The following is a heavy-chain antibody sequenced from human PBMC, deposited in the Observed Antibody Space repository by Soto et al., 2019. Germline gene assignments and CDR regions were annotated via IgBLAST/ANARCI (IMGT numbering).Heavy chain of an antibody. J-gene: IGHJ4*02. CDR2: INPNRSST. Sequence: ASAKVSCKAPGYTFRDFYLRWVRPAPGHGLEWVGRINPNRSSTNYAQKFRDRVTVTTDPSISTAYMEFSRLSSDDTAVYYCAKVVTAATSGWLSHFDYWGQGTVVTVSS. D-gene: IGHD6-19*01. CDR1: GYTFRDFY. CDR3: AKVVTAATSGWLSHFDY. V-gene: IGHV1-2*02.